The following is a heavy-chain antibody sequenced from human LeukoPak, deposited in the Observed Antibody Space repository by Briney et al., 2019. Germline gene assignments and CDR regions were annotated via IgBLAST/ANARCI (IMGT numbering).Heavy chain of an antibody. CDR3: TRDRYSNYVYNYYRDV. D-gene: IGHD4-11*01. Sequence: PSETLSLTCSVSGGSISSGNYYWSWIRQPAGKGLEWIGHIYTSGSTNYNPSLKSRVTISVDTSKKQFSLKLSSVTAADTAVYYCTRDRYSNYVYNYYRDVWGKGTTATVSS. CDR2: IYTSGST. CDR1: GGSISSGNYY. V-gene: IGHV4-61*09. J-gene: IGHJ6*03.